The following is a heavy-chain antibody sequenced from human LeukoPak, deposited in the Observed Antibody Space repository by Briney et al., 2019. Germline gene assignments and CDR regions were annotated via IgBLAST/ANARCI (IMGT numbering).Heavy chain of an antibody. CDR1: GSGFSFNTYN. CDR2: ISSSSTYI. Sequence: GGSLRLSCVASGSGFSFNTYNMIWVRQAPGKGLGWVSSISSSSTYIYYADSVKGRFTISRDNAENSLYLQMNSLRAEDTAIYYCARDGGYRFDPWGQGTLVTVSS. J-gene: IGHJ5*02. D-gene: IGHD3-16*01. CDR3: ARDGGYRFDP. V-gene: IGHV3-21*01.